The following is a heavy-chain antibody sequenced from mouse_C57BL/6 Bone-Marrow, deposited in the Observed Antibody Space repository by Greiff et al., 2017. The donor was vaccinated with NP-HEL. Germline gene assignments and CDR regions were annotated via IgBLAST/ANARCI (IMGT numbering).Heavy chain of an antibody. D-gene: IGHD1-1*02. Sequence: EVKLVESGGGLVKPGGSLKLSCAASGFTFSDYGMHWVRQAPEKGLEWVAYISSGSSTIYYADTVKGRFTISRDNAKNTLFLQMTSLRSEDTAMYYCASGGVPHFDYWGQGTTLTVSS. CDR3: ASGGVPHFDY. CDR2: ISSGSSTI. J-gene: IGHJ2*01. CDR1: GFTFSDYG. V-gene: IGHV5-17*01.